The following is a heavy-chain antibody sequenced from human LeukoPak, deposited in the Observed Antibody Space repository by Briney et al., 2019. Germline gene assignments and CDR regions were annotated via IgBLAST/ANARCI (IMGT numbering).Heavy chain of an antibody. CDR3: ATIAAAGTEEVDY. Sequence: SETLSLTCAVYGGSFSGYYWTWIRQSPGRGLEWIGEVHYSGSATYNPSLKSRVTISVDTSINQFSLKMNSVTAADTAVYYCATIAAAGTEEVDYWGQGTLVTVSS. J-gene: IGHJ4*02. CDR2: VHYSGSA. D-gene: IGHD6-13*01. V-gene: IGHV4-34*01. CDR1: GGSFSGYY.